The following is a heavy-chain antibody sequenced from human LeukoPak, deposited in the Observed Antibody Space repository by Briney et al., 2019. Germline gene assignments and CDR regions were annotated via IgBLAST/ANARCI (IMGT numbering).Heavy chain of an antibody. CDR2: VWADGGNK. D-gene: IGHD4-23*01. CDR3: ERGYSGVRGNPNFFDS. CDR1: GLTFSNYA. Sequence: GGSLRLSCAASGLTFSNYAMHWVRQAPGKGLEWVAAVWADGGNKYYGDSVKGRFTISRDNSKSTLYLQMDSLRVDDSALYYCERGYSGVRGNPNFFDSWGQGTLVIVSS. V-gene: IGHV3-33*01. J-gene: IGHJ5*01.